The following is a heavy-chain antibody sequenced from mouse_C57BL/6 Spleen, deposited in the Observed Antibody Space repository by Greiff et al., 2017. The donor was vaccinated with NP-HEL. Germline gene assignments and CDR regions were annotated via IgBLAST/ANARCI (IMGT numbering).Heavy chain of an antibody. V-gene: IGHV1-82*01. CDR1: GYAFSSSW. CDR3: ARVITTVVAPFDY. D-gene: IGHD1-1*01. Sequence: VQLQQSGPELVKPGASVKISCKASGYAFSSSWMNWVKQRPGKGLEWIGRIYPGDGDTNYNGKFKGKATLTADKSSSTAYMHLSSLTSEDSAVYFCARVITTVVAPFDYWGQGTTLTVSS. CDR2: IYPGDGDT. J-gene: IGHJ2*01.